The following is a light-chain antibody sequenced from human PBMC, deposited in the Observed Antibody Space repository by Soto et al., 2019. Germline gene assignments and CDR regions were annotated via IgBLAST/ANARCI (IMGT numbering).Light chain of an antibody. CDR1: SSDVGSYNS. CDR3: SSYAGSNNYV. J-gene: IGLJ1*01. Sequence: QSALTQPPSASGSPGQSVTISCTGTSSDVGSYNSVSWYQHHPGKAPKLMIYEVSKRPSGVPDRFSGSKSANTASLTVSWLQAEDEADYYCSSYAGSNNYVFGTGTKLTVL. CDR2: EVS. V-gene: IGLV2-8*01.